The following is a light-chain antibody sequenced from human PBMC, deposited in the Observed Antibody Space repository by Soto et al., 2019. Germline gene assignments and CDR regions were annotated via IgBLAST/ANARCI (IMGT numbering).Light chain of an antibody. CDR3: PHYNSYWWT. J-gene: IGKJ1*01. V-gene: IGKV1-8*01. CDR2: EAS. Sequence: AVPMRQSPSSLCASTGDRVTITCRASHGISSNLAWYQQKPGKAPRLLIYEASSMASGVPARFSGSGSGTEFTLTISSRQSDDFVAYYCPHYNSYWWTFGQGTKVDIK. CDR1: HGISSN.